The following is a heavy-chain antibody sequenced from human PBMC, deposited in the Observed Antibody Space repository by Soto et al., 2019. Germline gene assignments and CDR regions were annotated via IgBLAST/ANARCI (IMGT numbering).Heavy chain of an antibody. CDR2: VYPGDSDT. V-gene: IGHV5-51*01. CDR3: ARRAPAEEWFDP. J-gene: IGHJ5*02. D-gene: IGHD2-2*01. CDR1: GYTFTNYW. Sequence: PGESLKISCKGSGYTFTNYWIGWVRQMPGKGLEWMGIVYPGDSDTRYNPSFQGQVTISADKSITTAYLQWSSLTASDTAIYYCARRAPAEEWFDPWGQGTLVTVSS.